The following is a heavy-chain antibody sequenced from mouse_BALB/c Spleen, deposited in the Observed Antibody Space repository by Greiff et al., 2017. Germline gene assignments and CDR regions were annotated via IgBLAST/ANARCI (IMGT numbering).Heavy chain of an antibody. V-gene: IGHV1-18*01. Sequence: VQLQQSGPELVKPGASVKIPCKASGYTFTDYNMDWVKQSHGKSLEWIGDINPNNGGTIYNQKFKGKATLTVDKSSSTAYMELRSLTSEDTAVYYCARLDDNYAMDYWGQGTSVTVSS. J-gene: IGHJ4*01. CDR2: INPNNGGT. D-gene: IGHD2-12*01. CDR3: ARLDDNYAMDY. CDR1: GYTFTDYN.